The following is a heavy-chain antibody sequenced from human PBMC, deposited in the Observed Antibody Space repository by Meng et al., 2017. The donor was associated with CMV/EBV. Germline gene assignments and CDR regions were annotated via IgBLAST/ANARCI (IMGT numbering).Heavy chain of an antibody. CDR1: GGSFSGYC. CDR3: ARGRRLRPFDY. J-gene: IGHJ4*02. D-gene: IGHD5-12*01. CDR2: INHSGST. V-gene: IGHV4-34*01. Sequence: LTCAVYGGSFSGYCWSWIRQPPGKGLEWIGEINHSGSTNYNPSLKSRVTISVDTSKNQFSLKLSSVTAADTAVYYCARGRRLRPFDYWGQGTLVTVSS.